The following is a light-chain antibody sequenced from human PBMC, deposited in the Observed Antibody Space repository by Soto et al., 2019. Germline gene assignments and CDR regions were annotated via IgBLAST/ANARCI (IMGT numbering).Light chain of an antibody. CDR1: SSNIGSNY. V-gene: IGLV1-47*02. Sequence: QLVLTQPPSASGTPGQRVTISCSGSSSNIGSNYVYWYQQLPGTAPKLLIYSNNQRPSGVPDRFSGSKSDTSASLAISGLRSEDEADYYCAAWDDSLSAWVFGGGTKLTVL. CDR2: SNN. J-gene: IGLJ3*02. CDR3: AAWDDSLSAWV.